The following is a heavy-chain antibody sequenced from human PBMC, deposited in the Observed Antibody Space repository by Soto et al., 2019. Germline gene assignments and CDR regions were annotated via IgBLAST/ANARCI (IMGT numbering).Heavy chain of an antibody. J-gene: IGHJ6*02. CDR1: AFTLSAYD. CDR2: LGAADDP. CDR3: ARAYSGRLPRRADYYYAMDV. Sequence: GSLRLSCAASAFTLSAYDMHWVCQPNGKGLEWVSALGAADDPYYLGSVKGRFTTSRENAKNSLYLQMNNLRAGDTAVYYCARAYSGRLPRRADYYYAMDVWGQGTTVTVSS. V-gene: IGHV3-13*05. D-gene: IGHD2-15*01.